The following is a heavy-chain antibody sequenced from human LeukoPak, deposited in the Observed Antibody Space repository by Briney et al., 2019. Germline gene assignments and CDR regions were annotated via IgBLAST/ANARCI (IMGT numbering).Heavy chain of an antibody. CDR1: GYTFTSYG. D-gene: IGHD6-19*01. V-gene: IGHV5-51*01. J-gene: IGHJ3*02. CDR3: ARDSPYSSGWRDAFDI. Sequence: KVSCKASGYTFTSYGISWVRQAPGQGLEWMGIIYPGDSDTRYSPSFQGQVTISADKSISTAYLQWSSLKASDTAMYYCARDSPYSSGWRDAFDIWGQGTMVTVSS. CDR2: IYPGDSDT.